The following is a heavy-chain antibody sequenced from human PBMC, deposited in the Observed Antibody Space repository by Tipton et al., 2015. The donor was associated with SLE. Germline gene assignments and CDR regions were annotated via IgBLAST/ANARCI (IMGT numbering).Heavy chain of an antibody. CDR3: ARELLSPMTTVHWYFDL. V-gene: IGHV4-4*07. D-gene: IGHD4-11*01. CDR2: IYTRGRP. J-gene: IGHJ2*01. Sequence: LRLSCTVSGGSISSYYWSWIRQCAGKGMEWIGRIYTRGRPNYNPSLKSRLTMSVDTSANQLSLKLNSMTAADTAVYYCARELLSPMTTVHWYFDLWGRGTLVTVSS. CDR1: GGSISSYY.